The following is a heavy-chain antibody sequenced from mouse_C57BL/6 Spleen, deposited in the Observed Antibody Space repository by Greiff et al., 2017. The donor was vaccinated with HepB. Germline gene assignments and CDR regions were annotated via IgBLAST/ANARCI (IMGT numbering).Heavy chain of an antibody. CDR1: GYTFTDYY. Sequence: QVQLQQSGAELVRPGASVKLSCKASGYTFTDYYINWVKQRPGQGLEWIARIYPGSGNTYYNEKFKGKATLTAEKSSSTAYMQLSSLTSEDSAVYFCARGITTVVAIPFDYWGQGTTLTVSS. CDR2: IYPGSGNT. V-gene: IGHV1-76*01. J-gene: IGHJ2*01. CDR3: ARGITTVVAIPFDY. D-gene: IGHD1-1*01.